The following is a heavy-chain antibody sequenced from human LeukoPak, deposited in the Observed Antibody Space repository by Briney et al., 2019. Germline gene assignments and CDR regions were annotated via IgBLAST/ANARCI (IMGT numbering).Heavy chain of an antibody. Sequence: ASVKVSCKASGYTFTSYGISWVRQAPGQGLEWMGWISAYNGNTNYAQKLQGRVTMTTDTSTSTAYMELRSLRSEDTAVYYCARVSYDFWSGYYRMDVWGKGTTVTVSS. D-gene: IGHD3-3*01. CDR2: ISAYNGNT. CDR1: GYTFTSYG. J-gene: IGHJ6*04. CDR3: ARVSYDFWSGYYRMDV. V-gene: IGHV1-18*01.